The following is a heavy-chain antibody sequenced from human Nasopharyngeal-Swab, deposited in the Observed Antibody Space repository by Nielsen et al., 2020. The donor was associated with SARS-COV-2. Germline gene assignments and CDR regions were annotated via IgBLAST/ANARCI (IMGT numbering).Heavy chain of an antibody. CDR1: GGSISSSRHR. Sequence: SETLSLTCTVSGGSISSSRHRWGWIRQPPGKGLQWIGQILVNRYTEYHPSVRGRVTVYADTSENYFSLRLSSVTAADTAVYYCARLDPFGSEDKWGQGTLVTVSS. CDR3: ARLDPFGSEDK. J-gene: IGHJ4*02. D-gene: IGHD3-3*01. CDR2: ILVNRYT. V-gene: IGHV4-39*02.